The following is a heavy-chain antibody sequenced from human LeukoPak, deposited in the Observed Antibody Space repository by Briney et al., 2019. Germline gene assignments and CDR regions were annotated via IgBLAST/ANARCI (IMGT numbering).Heavy chain of an antibody. V-gene: IGHV4-34*01. CDR3: ARGPSLDY. CDR2: INHSGST. Sequence: SETLSLTCAVYGGSFSGYYWSWIRQPPGKGLEWIGEINHSGSTNYNPSLKSRVTISVDTSKNQFSLKLNSVTAADTAVYYCARGPSLDYWGQGTLVTVSS. CDR1: GGSFSGYY. J-gene: IGHJ4*02.